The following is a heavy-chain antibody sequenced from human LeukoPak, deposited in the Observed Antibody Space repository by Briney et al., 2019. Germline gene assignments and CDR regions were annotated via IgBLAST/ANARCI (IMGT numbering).Heavy chain of an antibody. J-gene: IGHJ4*02. Sequence: GGSLRLSCASSGFTFSSYSMNWVRQAPGKGLEWVSSISSSSSYIYYADSVKGRFTISRDNAKNSLYLQMNSLRAEDTAVYYCARDRSSGENFGYWGQGTLVTVSS. V-gene: IGHV3-21*01. CDR2: ISSSSSYI. D-gene: IGHD6-19*01. CDR3: ARDRSSGENFGY. CDR1: GFTFSSYS.